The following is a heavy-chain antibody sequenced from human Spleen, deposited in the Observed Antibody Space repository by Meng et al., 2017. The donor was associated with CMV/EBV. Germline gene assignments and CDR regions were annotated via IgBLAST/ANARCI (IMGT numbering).Heavy chain of an antibody. Sequence: SETLSLTCTVSGGSISSYYWSWIRQPPGKGLEWIGYIYYSGSTNYNPSLKSRVTISVDTSKNQFSLKLTSVTAADTAVYFCASWASSSYRYYYYGLDVWGQGTTVTVSS. D-gene: IGHD6-6*01. CDR1: GGSISSYY. V-gene: IGHV4-59*12. CDR3: ASWASSSYRYYYYGLDV. CDR2: IYYSGST. J-gene: IGHJ6*02.